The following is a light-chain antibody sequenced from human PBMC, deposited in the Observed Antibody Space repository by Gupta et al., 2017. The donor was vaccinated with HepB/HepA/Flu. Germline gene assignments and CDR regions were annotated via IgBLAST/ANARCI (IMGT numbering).Light chain of an antibody. CDR1: QNINIY. Sequence: IEMTQSPLSLSASVGDRVTISCQASQNINIYLNWYQQKPGEAPDLLIYASSRLEGGVPSRFSGSGSGTDFTLTISSLQAEDVAAYYCRQGFHTPWTFGQGTKVDI. CDR3: RQGFHTPWT. J-gene: IGKJ1*01. V-gene: IGKV1-39*01. CDR2: ASS.